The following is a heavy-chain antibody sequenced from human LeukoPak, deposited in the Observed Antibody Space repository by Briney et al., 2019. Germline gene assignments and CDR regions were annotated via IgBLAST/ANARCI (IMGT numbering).Heavy chain of an antibody. J-gene: IGHJ5*02. CDR1: GYTFTSYA. Sequence: ASVKVSCKASGYTFTSYAMHWVRQAPGQRLEWMGGIIPIFGTANYAQKFQGRVTITADESTSTAYMELSSLRSEDTAVYYCARDRGFDPWGQGTLVTVSS. CDR2: IIPIFGTA. CDR3: ARDRGFDP. V-gene: IGHV1-69*13.